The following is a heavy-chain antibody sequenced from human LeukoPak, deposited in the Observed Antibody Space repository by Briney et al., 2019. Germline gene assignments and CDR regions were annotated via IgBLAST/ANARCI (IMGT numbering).Heavy chain of an antibody. D-gene: IGHD3-3*01. CDR3: AKGVGDFWSAYDY. CDR1: GFTFSNYA. J-gene: IGHJ4*02. Sequence: PGGSLRLSCVASGFTFSNYAMSWVRQAPGKGLEWVSAISGSGVNTYYAASVKGRFTISRDTSENTLYLQMNSLRAEDTAAYYCAKGVGDFWSAYDYWGQGTLVTVSS. CDR2: ISGSGVNT. V-gene: IGHV3-23*01.